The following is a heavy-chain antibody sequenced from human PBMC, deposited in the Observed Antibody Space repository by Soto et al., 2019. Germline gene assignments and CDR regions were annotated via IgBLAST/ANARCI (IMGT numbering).Heavy chain of an antibody. Sequence: EVQLLESGGGLVQPGGSLRLTCAASGFTFSSYAISWIRLSPGKGLEWVSVISGGGHNTYYTPSVKGRFTISRDDFKNTLYLQMNSLRTEDTATYYCAKLRDFVVLPAGILDYWGPGTLVTVSS. CDR1: GFTFSSYA. CDR2: ISGGGHNT. V-gene: IGHV3-23*01. CDR3: AKLRDFVVLPAGILDY. D-gene: IGHD2-8*01. J-gene: IGHJ4*02.